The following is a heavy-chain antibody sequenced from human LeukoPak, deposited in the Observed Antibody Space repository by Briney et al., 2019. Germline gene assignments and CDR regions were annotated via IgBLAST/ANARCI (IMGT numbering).Heavy chain of an antibody. CDR1: GGTFSSYA. CDR3: ATYCSSTSCYGADYMDV. V-gene: IGHV1-69*01. J-gene: IGHJ6*03. CDR2: IIPIFGTA. D-gene: IGHD2-2*01. Sequence: SVKVSCKASGGTFSSYAISWVRQAPGQGLEWMGGIIPIFGTANYAQKFPGRVTITADETTSTAYMELSSLRSEDTAVYSCATYCSSTSCYGADYMDVWGKGTTVTVSS.